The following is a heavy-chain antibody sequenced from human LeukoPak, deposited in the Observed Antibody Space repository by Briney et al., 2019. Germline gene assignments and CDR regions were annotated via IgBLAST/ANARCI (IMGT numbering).Heavy chain of an antibody. CDR3: ARGVFRGQYSSGWYWNWFDP. CDR1: GGTFSSYA. V-gene: IGHV1-69*04. CDR2: IIPILGIA. D-gene: IGHD6-19*01. Sequence: SVKVSCNASGGTFSSYAISWVRQAPGQGLEWMGRIIPILGIANYAQKFQGRVTITADKSTSTAYMELSSLRSEDTAVYYCARGVFRGQYSSGWYWNWFDPWGQGTLVTVSS. J-gene: IGHJ5*02.